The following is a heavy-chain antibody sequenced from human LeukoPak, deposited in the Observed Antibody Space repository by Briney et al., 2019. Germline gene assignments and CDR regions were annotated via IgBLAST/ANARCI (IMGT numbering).Heavy chain of an antibody. D-gene: IGHD6-19*01. Sequence: SETLSLTCTVSGGSISSIYWSWVRQPPGKGLEWIGNIYTSGSTNYNPSLKSRVTISVDTSKNQFSLKLSSVTAADTAVYYCARQGYSSGPFDYWGQGTLVTVSS. CDR1: GGSISSIY. J-gene: IGHJ4*02. CDR3: ARQGYSSGPFDY. V-gene: IGHV4-4*09. CDR2: IYTSGST.